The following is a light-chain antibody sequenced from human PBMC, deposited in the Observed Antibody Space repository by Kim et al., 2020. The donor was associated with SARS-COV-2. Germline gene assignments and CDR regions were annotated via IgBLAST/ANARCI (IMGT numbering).Light chain of an antibody. J-gene: IGLJ3*02. Sequence: SYELTQPPSVSVAPGKTAKIPCGGDNIGIKSVHWYQQRAGQAPVLFMSYDVDRPSAIPERFSGSKSGNTATLTISRVEAGDEADYYCQVWDSKSDHWVFGGGTQLTVL. CDR3: QVWDSKSDHWV. V-gene: IGLV3-21*04. CDR1: NIGIKS. CDR2: YDV.